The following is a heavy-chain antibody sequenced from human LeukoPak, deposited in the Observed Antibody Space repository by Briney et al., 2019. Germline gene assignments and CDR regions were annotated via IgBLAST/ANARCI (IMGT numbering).Heavy chain of an antibody. V-gene: IGHV1-24*01. CDR1: GYTLTELS. Sequence: ASVNVSCKVSGYTLTELSMHWVRQAPGKGLEGMGGFDPEDGETIYAQKFQGRVTMTEHTSTDTAYMELSSLRSEDTAVYYCATPRYYGSGSYMFDYWGQGTLVTVSS. CDR3: ATPRYYGSGSYMFDY. J-gene: IGHJ4*02. CDR2: FDPEDGET. D-gene: IGHD3-10*01.